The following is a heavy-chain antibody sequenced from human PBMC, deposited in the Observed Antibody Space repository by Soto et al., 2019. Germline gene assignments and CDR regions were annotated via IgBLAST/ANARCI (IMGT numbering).Heavy chain of an antibody. J-gene: IGHJ6*02. V-gene: IGHV3-23*01. D-gene: IGHD6-19*01. CDR3: ARDRGIAVAGTLYYGMDG. CDR1: GFPFNTHA. Sequence: PGGSLRLSCAASGFPFNTHAMSWVRQAPGKGLKWVAGITSGYTTHYADSVKGRFTISRDNSKNTLYLQMNSLRAEDTAVYYCARDRGIAVAGTLYYGMDGSGQGTTVTVSS. CDR2: ITSGYTT.